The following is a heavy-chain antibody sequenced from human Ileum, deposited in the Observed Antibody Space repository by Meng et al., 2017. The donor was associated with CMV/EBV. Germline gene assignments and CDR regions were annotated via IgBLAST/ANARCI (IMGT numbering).Heavy chain of an antibody. D-gene: IGHD6-13*01. CDR1: GASISSGDYY. Sequence: GQLLESGPGLVKPSQTLSLSCTVSGASISSGDYYLSWIRQPPGNGLEWIGYIFFSGNTYYNPSLNNRVIISIDTPRNQFSLKVDSVTAADTAVYYCARFRIAALGNLFDPWGHGTLVTVSS. J-gene: IGHJ5*02. V-gene: IGHV4-30-4*08. CDR2: IFFSGNT. CDR3: ARFRIAALGNLFDP.